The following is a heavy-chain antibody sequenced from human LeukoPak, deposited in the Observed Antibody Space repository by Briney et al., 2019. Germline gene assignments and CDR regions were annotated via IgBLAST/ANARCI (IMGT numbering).Heavy chain of an antibody. CDR3: ARTEPATVVTPHDAFDI. D-gene: IGHD4-23*01. CDR1: GGSFSGYY. CDR2: INHSGST. J-gene: IGHJ3*02. V-gene: IGHV4-34*01. Sequence: KPSETLSLTCAVYGGSFSGYYWSWIRQPPGKGLEWIGEINHSGSTNYNPSLKSRVTISVDTSKNQFSLKLSSVTAADTAVYYCARTEPATVVTPHDAFDIWGQGTMVTVSS.